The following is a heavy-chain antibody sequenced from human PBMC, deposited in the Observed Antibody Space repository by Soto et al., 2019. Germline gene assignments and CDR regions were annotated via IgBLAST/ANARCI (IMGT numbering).Heavy chain of an antibody. J-gene: IGHJ4*02. V-gene: IGHV4-30-4*01. CDR1: GGSISSGDYY. CDR3: ARVEGYDSSGCYY. D-gene: IGHD3-22*01. Sequence: QVQLQESGPGLVKPSQTLSLTCTVSGGSISSGDYYWSWIRQPPGKGLEWIGYIYYSGSTYYNPSLKRRVTIPVDTSKIQFSVKLSSVTAADTAVYYCARVEGYDSSGCYYWGQGTLVTVSS. CDR2: IYYSGST.